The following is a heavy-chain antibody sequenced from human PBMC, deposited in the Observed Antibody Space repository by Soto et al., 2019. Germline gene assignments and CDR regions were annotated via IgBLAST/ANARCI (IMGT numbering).Heavy chain of an antibody. CDR3: ARRYGYAFDI. CDR2: IYYSGST. J-gene: IGHJ3*02. D-gene: IGHD4-17*01. Sequence: SETLSLTCPVAGGSISSYYWSWIRQPPGKGLEWIGYIYYSGSTNYNPSLKSRVTISVDTSKNQFSLKLSSVTAADTAVYYCARRYGYAFDIWGQGTMVTVSS. V-gene: IGHV4-59*01. CDR1: GGSISSYY.